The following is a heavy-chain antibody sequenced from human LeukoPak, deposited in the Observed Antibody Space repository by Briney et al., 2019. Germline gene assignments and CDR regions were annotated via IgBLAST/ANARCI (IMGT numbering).Heavy chain of an antibody. CDR2: IINSGRTT. Sequence: PGGSLRLSCAASGFTFSSYEMNWVRQAPGKGLEWISYIINSGRTTHYADSVKGRFTISRGNAKNSLYLQMNSLRAEDAAVYYCASDGYSSSWSGPHGSDYWGQGTLVTVSS. J-gene: IGHJ4*02. V-gene: IGHV3-48*03. CDR3: ASDGYSSSWSGPHGSDY. CDR1: GFTFSSYE. D-gene: IGHD6-13*01.